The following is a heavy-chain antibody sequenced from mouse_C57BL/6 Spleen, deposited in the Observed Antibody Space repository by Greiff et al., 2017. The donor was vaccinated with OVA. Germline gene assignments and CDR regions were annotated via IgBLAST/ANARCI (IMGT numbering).Heavy chain of an antibody. J-gene: IGHJ4*01. D-gene: IGHD1-1*01. V-gene: IGHV1-72*01. CDR2: IDPNSGGT. CDR1: GYTFTSYW. CDR3: AGGGDIDYGPYYAMDY. Sequence: QVQLKQPGAELVKPGASVKLSCKASGYTFTSYWMHWVKQRPGRGLEWIGRIDPNSGGTKYNEKFKSKATLTVDKPSSTAYMQLSSLTSEDSAVYYCAGGGDIDYGPYYAMDYWGQGTSVTVSS.